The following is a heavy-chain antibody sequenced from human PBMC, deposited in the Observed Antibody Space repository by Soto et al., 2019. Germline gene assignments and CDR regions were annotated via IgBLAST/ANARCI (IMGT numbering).Heavy chain of an antibody. D-gene: IGHD1-26*01. CDR3: ARVDTSMGATCVSY. CDR1: GGSISSVGYY. CDR2: IYYSGST. V-gene: IGHV4-31*03. J-gene: IGHJ4*02. Sequence: PSETLSLTCTVSGGSISSVGYYWSWIRQHPGKGLEWIGYIYYSGSTYYNPSLKSRVTISVDTSKNQFSLKLSSVTAADTAVYYCARVDTSMGATCVSYWGQGTLVTVSS.